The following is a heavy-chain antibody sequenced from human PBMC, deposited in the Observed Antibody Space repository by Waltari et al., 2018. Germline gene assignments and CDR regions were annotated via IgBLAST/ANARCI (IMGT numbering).Heavy chain of an antibody. Sequence: EVQLVESGGGLVQPGGSLRLSCAASGFTFSSYSMNWVRQAPGEGLAWVSYISSSSSTIYYADSVKGRFTISRDNAKNSLYLQMNSLRAEDTAVYYCARGQHMVRGVIRGFRYWFDPWGQGTLVTVSS. CDR2: ISSSSSTI. D-gene: IGHD3-10*01. CDR1: GFTFSSYS. V-gene: IGHV3-48*01. J-gene: IGHJ5*02. CDR3: ARGQHMVRGVIRGFRYWFDP.